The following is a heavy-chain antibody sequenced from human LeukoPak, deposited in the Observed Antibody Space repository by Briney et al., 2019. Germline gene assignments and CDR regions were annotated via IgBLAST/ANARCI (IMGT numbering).Heavy chain of an antibody. D-gene: IGHD4-23*01. Sequence: GGSLRLSCAASGFTFSSYSMNWVRQAPGKGLEWVSSISSSSSYIYYADSVKGRFTISRDNAKNSLYLQMNSLRAEDTAVYYCARVTGDYGGNSVDYWGQGTLVTVSS. CDR3: ARVTGDYGGNSVDY. V-gene: IGHV3-21*01. CDR2: ISSSSSYI. J-gene: IGHJ4*02. CDR1: GFTFSSYS.